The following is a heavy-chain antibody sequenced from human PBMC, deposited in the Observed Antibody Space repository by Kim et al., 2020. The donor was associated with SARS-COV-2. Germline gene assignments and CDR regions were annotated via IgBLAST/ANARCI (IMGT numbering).Heavy chain of an antibody. CDR2: INHSGSP. V-gene: IGHV4-34*01. CDR1: GGSFSGNY. Sequence: SETLSLTCAVYGGSFSGNYWSWIRQSPGKGLEWIGEINHSGSPNYNPSLKSRVTISLDTSKNQFSLKLTSVTAADTAVYYCARGHYYYGMDVWGQGTTGT. J-gene: IGHJ6*02. CDR3: ARGHYYYGMDV.